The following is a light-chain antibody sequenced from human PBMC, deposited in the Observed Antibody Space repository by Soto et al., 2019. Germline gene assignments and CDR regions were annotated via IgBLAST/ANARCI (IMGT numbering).Light chain of an antibody. CDR2: AAS. CDR3: LQHNSYRGT. V-gene: IGKV1-17*01. J-gene: IGKJ1*01. Sequence: DIQMTQSPSSLSASVGDRVTITCRASQDIGNDLGWYQQKPGKAPKRLIYAASSLQSGVPSRFSGRGSGTEFTLTISSLQPEDFATYYCLQHNSYRGTFGQGTKVEIK. CDR1: QDIGND.